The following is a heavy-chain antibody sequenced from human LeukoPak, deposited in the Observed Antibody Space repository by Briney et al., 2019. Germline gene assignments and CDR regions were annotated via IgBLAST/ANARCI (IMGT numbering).Heavy chain of an antibody. CDR3: ASDFGSGSFFAY. V-gene: IGHV3-7*03. CDR1: GFTFGTHW. J-gene: IGHJ4*02. Sequence: GGSLRLSCAASGFTFGTHWMSWVRQIPGKGLEWVASIKQDGSEKHYVDSVRGRFTISRDNAESSLYLQMNSLRAEDTAVYYCASDFGSGSFFAYWGQGTLVTVSS. D-gene: IGHD3-10*01. CDR2: IKQDGSEK.